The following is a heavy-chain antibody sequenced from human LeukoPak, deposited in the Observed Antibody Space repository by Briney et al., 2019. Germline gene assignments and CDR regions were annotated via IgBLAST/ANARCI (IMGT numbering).Heavy chain of an antibody. J-gene: IGHJ4*02. Sequence: PSETLSLTCTVSGGSISSYYWSWIRQPAGKGLEWIGHIYSSGSTNYNPSLKSRLIMSVDTSKNQFSLKLSSVTAADTAVYYCARVVYYYDSSGYYYVSWGQGTLVTVSS. CDR3: ARVVYYYDSSGYYYVS. CDR1: GGSISSYY. V-gene: IGHV4-4*07. D-gene: IGHD3-22*01. CDR2: IYSSGST.